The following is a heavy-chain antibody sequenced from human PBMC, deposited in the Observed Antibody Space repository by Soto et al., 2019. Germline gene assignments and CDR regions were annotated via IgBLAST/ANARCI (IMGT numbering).Heavy chain of an antibody. CDR3: VRGLEWLRNY. D-gene: IGHD5-12*01. CDR1: GYTFTTYD. Sequence: QVQLVQSGAEVKKPGASVKVSCNATGYTFTTYDINWVRQATGQGLEWMGWMNPNSGDTGYAQKFQGRVTMTRDTSISTAYMELSTLTSEDTAVYYCVRGLEWLRNYWGQGTLVTVSS. J-gene: IGHJ4*02. CDR2: MNPNSGDT. V-gene: IGHV1-8*01.